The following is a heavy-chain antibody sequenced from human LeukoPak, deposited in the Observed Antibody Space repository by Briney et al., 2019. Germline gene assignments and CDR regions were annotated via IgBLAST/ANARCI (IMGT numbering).Heavy chain of an antibody. CDR1: GFTFNNYA. D-gene: IGHD2-15*01. CDR2: LSDSGIST. CDR3: AKDVRRYCSGGSCRPLGYLDV. Sequence: PGGSLRLSCAASGFTFNNYAMSWVRQAPGKGLEWVSILSDSGISTSYADSVKGRFTISRDNSKNTLYLQMNSLRAEDTAVYYCAKDVRRYCSGGSCRPLGYLDVWGKGTTVTVTS. J-gene: IGHJ6*03. V-gene: IGHV3-23*01.